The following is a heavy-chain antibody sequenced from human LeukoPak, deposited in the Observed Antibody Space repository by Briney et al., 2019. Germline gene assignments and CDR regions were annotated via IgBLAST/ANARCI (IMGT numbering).Heavy chain of an antibody. J-gene: IGHJ5*02. D-gene: IGHD1-26*01. Sequence: PGRSLRLSCAASGFTFSSYAMSWVRQAPGKGLEWVSAISGSGGSTYYADSVKGRFTISRDNSKNTLYLQMNSLRAEDTAVYYCAKIEDRVGATDWFDPWGQGTLVTVSS. CDR1: GFTFSSYA. CDR2: ISGSGGST. V-gene: IGHV3-23*01. CDR3: AKIEDRVGATDWFDP.